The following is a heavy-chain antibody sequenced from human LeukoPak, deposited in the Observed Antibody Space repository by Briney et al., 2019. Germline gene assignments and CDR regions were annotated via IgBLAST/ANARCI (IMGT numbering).Heavy chain of an antibody. D-gene: IGHD6-19*01. V-gene: IGHV3-23*01. Sequence: HTGGSLRLSCVASGFTFSAYVMAWVRQAPGKGLEWVSGISGSGVSAYYGDSVKGRFTISRDNPKNTVYLQMDSLRAEDTAVYYSAKRRSGSSGWFPFDSWGQGTLVTVSS. CDR3: AKRRSGSSGWFPFDS. CDR1: GFTFSAYV. J-gene: IGHJ4*02. CDR2: ISGSGVSA.